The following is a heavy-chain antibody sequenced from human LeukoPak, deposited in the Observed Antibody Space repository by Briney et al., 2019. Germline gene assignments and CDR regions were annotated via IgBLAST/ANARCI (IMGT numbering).Heavy chain of an antibody. CDR2: IYCSGST. CDR1: GGSISSGGYC. CDR3: ARGALRGGLFDY. Sequence: SETLSLTCTVSGGSISSGGYCWSWIRQHPGKGLEWIGYIYCSGSTYYNPSLKSRVTISVDTSKNQFSLKLSSVTAADTAVYYCARGALRGGLFDYWGQGTLVTVSS. V-gene: IGHV4-31*03. J-gene: IGHJ4*02. D-gene: IGHD3-10*01.